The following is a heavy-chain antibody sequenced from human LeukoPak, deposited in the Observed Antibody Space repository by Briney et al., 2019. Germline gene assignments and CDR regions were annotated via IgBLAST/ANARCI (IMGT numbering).Heavy chain of an antibody. V-gene: IGHV3-33*01. CDR1: GFTFSSYG. J-gene: IGHJ4*02. D-gene: IGHD1-26*01. CDR3: ARERGSYSMTYFDY. Sequence: PGRSLRLSCAASGFTFSSYGMHWVRQAPGKGLEWVAVIWYDGSNKYYADSVKGRFTISRDNCKNTLYLQMNSLRAEDTAVYYCARERGSYSMTYFDYWGQGTLVTVSS. CDR2: IWYDGSNK.